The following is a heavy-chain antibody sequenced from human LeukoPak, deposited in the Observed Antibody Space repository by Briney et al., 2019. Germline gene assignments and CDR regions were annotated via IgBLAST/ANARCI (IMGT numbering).Heavy chain of an antibody. V-gene: IGHV3-30*18. CDR1: GFTFSSYG. CDR2: ISYDGSNK. J-gene: IGHJ6*04. CDR3: AKDIVVVPAAISYYYYYGIDV. D-gene: IGHD2-2*01. Sequence: GGSLRLSCAASGFTFSSYGMHWVRQAPGKGLEWVAVISYDGSNKYYADSVKGRFTISRDNSKNTLYLQMNSLRAEDTAVYYCAKDIVVVPAAISYYYYYGIDVWGKGTTVTVSS.